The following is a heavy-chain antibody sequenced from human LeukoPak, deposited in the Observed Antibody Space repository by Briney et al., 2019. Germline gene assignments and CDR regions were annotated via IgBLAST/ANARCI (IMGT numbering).Heavy chain of an antibody. CDR3: ARDRNYYGSGSYYTPDY. CDR1: GFTFSSYG. J-gene: IGHJ4*02. V-gene: IGHV3-33*01. D-gene: IGHD3-10*01. Sequence: GGSLRHSCAASGFTFSSYGMHWVRQAPGKGLEWVAVIWYDGSSKYHADSVKGRFTISRDNSKNTVYLQMNSLRAEDTAVYYCARDRNYYGSGSYYTPDYWGQGTLVTVSS. CDR2: IWYDGSSK.